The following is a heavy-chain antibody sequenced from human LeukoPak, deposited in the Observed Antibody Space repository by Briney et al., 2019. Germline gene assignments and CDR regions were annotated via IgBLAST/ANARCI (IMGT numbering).Heavy chain of an antibody. V-gene: IGHV7-4-1*02. CDR3: AREIIAAAGNWFDP. Sequence: ASVKASCKASGYTFTTYYMHWVRQAPGQGLEWVGWINTNTGNPTYAQGFTGRFVFSLDTSVSTAYLQISSLKAEDTAVYYCAREIIAAAGNWFDPWGQGTLVTVSS. CDR2: INTNTGNP. J-gene: IGHJ5*02. D-gene: IGHD6-13*01. CDR1: GYTFTTYY.